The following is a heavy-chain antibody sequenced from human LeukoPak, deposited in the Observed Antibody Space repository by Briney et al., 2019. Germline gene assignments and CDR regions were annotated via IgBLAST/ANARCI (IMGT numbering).Heavy chain of an antibody. V-gene: IGHV3-23*01. CDR2: IGGRGGST. D-gene: IGHD3-16*01. CDR3: GKEGGA. J-gene: IGHJ5*02. CDR1: GFTFSSYA. Sequence: PGGPLRLSCAASGFTFSSYAMSWVRQAPGKGPEWVSAIGGRGGSTYYADSLGGRFTISRDNSKDMVYLQMNSLKVEDTATYYCGKEGGAWGQGTKVTVSS.